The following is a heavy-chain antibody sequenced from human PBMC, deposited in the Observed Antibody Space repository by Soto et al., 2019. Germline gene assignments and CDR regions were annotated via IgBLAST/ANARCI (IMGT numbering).Heavy chain of an antibody. D-gene: IGHD2-21*02. J-gene: IGHJ4*02. V-gene: IGHV1-46*01. CDR1: GNTFTNYY. CDR2: INPSGGHT. Sequence: QVQLMQSGAEVKKPGASVKVSCKASGNTFTNYYIHWVRQAPGQGLEWMGTINPSGGHTTYAQKVLGRVTXAXAXSXXTPYMELTSLRSEDTAVYYCARGGHVVVVTAAFDYWGQGTLVTVSS. CDR3: ARGGHVVVVTAAFDY.